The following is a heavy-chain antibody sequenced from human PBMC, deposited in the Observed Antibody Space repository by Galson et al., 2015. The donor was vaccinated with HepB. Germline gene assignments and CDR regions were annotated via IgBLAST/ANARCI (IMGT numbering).Heavy chain of an antibody. Sequence: SLRLSCAASGFTFSSYAMHWVRQAPGKGLEYVSAISTNGGSTYYANSVKGRFTISRDNSKNTLYLQMGSLRTEDMAVYYCARGQGDCTSTMCYGDYFDYWGQGTLVTVSS. CDR3: ARGQGDCTSTMCYGDYFDY. CDR1: GFTFSSYA. J-gene: IGHJ4*02. D-gene: IGHD2-2*01. CDR2: ISTNGGST. V-gene: IGHV3-64*01.